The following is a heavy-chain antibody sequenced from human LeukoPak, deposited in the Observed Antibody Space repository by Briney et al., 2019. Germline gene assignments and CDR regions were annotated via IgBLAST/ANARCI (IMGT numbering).Heavy chain of an antibody. J-gene: IGHJ3*02. CDR3: ARPLYDFWSGYASDAFHI. D-gene: IGHD3-3*01. V-gene: IGHV1-2*02. CDR1: GYTFTDYY. CDR2: INPNSGRT. Sequence: ASVTVSCKASGYTFTDYYIHWVRQAPRQGLEWMGWINPNSGRTNYAQKFQGRVTMIRDTSISTAYMELSRLRSDDTAVYYCARPLYDFWSGYASDAFHIWGQGTMVTVSS.